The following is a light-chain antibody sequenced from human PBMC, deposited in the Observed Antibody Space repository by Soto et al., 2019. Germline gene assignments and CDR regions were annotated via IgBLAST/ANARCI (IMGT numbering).Light chain of an antibody. CDR3: SSYTSSSTIYV. J-gene: IGLJ1*01. CDR2: DVS. Sequence: QPALTQPASVSGSPGQSITISCTGTSSDVGGYNYVSWYQQHPGKAPKLMIYDVSNRPSGVSNRFSGSKSGNTASLTISGLQAEDEADYYCSSYTSSSTIYVFGTGTKVTVL. V-gene: IGLV2-14*01. CDR1: SSDVGGYNY.